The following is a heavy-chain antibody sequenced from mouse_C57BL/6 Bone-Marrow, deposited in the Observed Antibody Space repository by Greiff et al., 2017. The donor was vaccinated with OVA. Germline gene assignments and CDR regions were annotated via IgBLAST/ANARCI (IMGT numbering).Heavy chain of an antibody. J-gene: IGHJ1*03. CDR1: GFTFSDAW. CDR3: TSYYYGSSPYWYFDV. Sequence: EVKLMESGGGLVQPGGSMKLSCAASGFTFSDAWMDWVRQSPEKGLEWVAEIRNKANNHATYYAESVKGRFTISRDDSKSSVYLQMNSLRAEDTGSYYCTSYYYGSSPYWYFDVWGTGTTVTVSS. V-gene: IGHV6-6*01. D-gene: IGHD1-1*01. CDR2: IRNKANNHAT.